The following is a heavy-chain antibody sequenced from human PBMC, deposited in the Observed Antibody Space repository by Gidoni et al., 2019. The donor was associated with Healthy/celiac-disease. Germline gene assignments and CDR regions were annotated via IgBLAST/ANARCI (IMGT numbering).Heavy chain of an antibody. V-gene: IGHV4-4*07. CDR2: IYTSGST. CDR3: ARDPPGYSSGWYGDWFDP. Sequence: QVQLQESGPGLVKPSETLSLTCTVPGGSISSYYWSWIRQPAGKGLEWIGRIYTSGSTNYNPSLKSRVTMSVDTSKNQFSLKLSSVTAADTAVYYCARDPPGYSSGWYGDWFDPWGQGTLVTVSS. CDR1: GGSISSYY. D-gene: IGHD6-19*01. J-gene: IGHJ5*02.